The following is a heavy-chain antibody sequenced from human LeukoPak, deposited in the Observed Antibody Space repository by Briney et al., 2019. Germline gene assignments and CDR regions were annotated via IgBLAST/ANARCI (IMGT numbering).Heavy chain of an antibody. V-gene: IGHV4-4*07. CDR1: SGSISGFY. CDR2: KTTSGST. CDR3: ARDESITWDPPFDY. Sequence: PSETLSLTCTVSSGSISGFYWSWIRQPAGKGLDWIGRKTTSGSTHYNPSLRSRITMSLDTSTNQFSLRRSAVTAAHTAVYYCARDESITWDPPFDYWGPGILVTASS. J-gene: IGHJ4*02. D-gene: IGHD3-3*02.